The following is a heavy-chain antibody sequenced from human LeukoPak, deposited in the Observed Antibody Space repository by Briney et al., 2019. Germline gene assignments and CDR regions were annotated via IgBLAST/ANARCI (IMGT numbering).Heavy chain of an antibody. D-gene: IGHD3-22*01. J-gene: IGHJ4*02. CDR3: ARDGAIGYLATY. CDR2: INPNSGGT. Sequence: ASVKVPCKASGYTLTCYYMHWVRQAPGQGLEWMGWINPNSGGTNYAQKFQGRVTMTRDTSISTAYMELSRLGSDDTAVYYCARDGAIGYLATYWGQATLVTVSS. CDR1: GYTLTCYY. V-gene: IGHV1-2*02.